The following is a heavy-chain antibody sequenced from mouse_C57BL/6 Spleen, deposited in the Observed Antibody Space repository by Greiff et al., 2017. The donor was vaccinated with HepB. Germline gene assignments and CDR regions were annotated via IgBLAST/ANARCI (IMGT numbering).Heavy chain of an antibody. J-gene: IGHJ4*01. Sequence: EVKVVESGGGLVKPGGSLKLSCAASGFTFSDYGMHWVRQAPEKGLEWVAYISSGSSTIYYADTVKGRFTISRDNAKNTLFLQMTSLRSEDTAMYYCARPGAYYYGSTYAMDYWGQGTSVTVSS. CDR1: GFTFSDYG. CDR3: ARPGAYYYGSTYAMDY. V-gene: IGHV5-17*01. CDR2: ISSGSSTI. D-gene: IGHD1-1*01.